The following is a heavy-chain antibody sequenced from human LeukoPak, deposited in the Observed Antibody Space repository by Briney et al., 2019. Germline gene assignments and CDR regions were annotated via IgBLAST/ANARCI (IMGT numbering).Heavy chain of an antibody. CDR3: AKDPSDSSGWFVDGGPFDY. CDR2: IYSGGST. D-gene: IGHD6-19*01. V-gene: IGHV3-53*01. J-gene: IGHJ4*02. Sequence: PGGSLSFSWAASGFTVSSNYMSWVRQAPGKGLEWVSVIYSGGSTYYADSVKGRFTISRDNSKNTLYLQMKSLRAEDTAVYYCAKDPSDSSGWFVDGGPFDYWGQGTLVTVSS. CDR1: GFTVSSNY.